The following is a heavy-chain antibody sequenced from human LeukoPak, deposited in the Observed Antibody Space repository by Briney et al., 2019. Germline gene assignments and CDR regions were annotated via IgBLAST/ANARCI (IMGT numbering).Heavy chain of an antibody. CDR2: ISNSGGST. V-gene: IGHV3-23*01. Sequence: PGGSLRLSCAASGFTFSSYAMSWVRQAPGKGLEWVSAISNSGGSTYYADSVKGRFTISRDNSKNTLSLQMNSLRAEDTAVYYCALGSVLRFLEWLPYWGQGTLVTVSS. CDR3: ALGSVLRFLEWLPY. CDR1: GFTFSSYA. J-gene: IGHJ4*02. D-gene: IGHD3-3*01.